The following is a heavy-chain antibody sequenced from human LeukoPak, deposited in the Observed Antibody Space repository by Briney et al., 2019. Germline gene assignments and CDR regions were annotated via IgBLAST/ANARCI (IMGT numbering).Heavy chain of an antibody. V-gene: IGHV4-34*01. J-gene: IGHJ4*02. CDR3: ARGPYSSGWYEY. CDR2: INHSGST. D-gene: IGHD6-19*01. CDR1: GGSIVTSRYY. Sequence: SETLSLTCTVSGGSIVTSRYYWGWVRQPPGKGLEWIGEINHSGSTNYNPFLKSRVTISVDTSKNQFSLKLSSVTAADTAVYYCARGPYSSGWYEYWGQGTLVTVSS.